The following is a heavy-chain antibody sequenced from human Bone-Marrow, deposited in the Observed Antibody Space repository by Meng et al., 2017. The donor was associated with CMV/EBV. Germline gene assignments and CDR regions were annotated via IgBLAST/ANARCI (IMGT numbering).Heavy chain of an antibody. Sequence: GESLKISCAASGFTFRTYNMNWVRQAPGKGLEWVSYISSSGSTIYYADSVKGRFTISRDNAKNSLYLQMNSLRAEDTAVYYCARRWEYRGSLVFDIWGQGTMVTVSS. D-gene: IGHD1-26*01. CDR1: GFTFRTYN. J-gene: IGHJ3*02. V-gene: IGHV3-48*03. CDR2: ISSSGSTI. CDR3: ARRWEYRGSLVFDI.